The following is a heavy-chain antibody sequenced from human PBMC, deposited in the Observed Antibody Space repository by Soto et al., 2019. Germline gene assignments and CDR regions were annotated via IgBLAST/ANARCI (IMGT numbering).Heavy chain of an antibody. D-gene: IGHD6-13*01. J-gene: IGHJ6*02. V-gene: IGHV3-23*01. CDR1: GFTFSSYA. CDR3: AKDSAAGTAYYYYGMDV. Sequence: ASLRLSCAASGFTFSSYAMSWVRQAPGKGLEWVPAISGSGGSTYYADSVKGRFTISRDNSKNTLYLQMNRLRAEDTAVYYCAKDSAAGTAYYYYGMDVWGQGTTVTVSS. CDR2: ISGSGGST.